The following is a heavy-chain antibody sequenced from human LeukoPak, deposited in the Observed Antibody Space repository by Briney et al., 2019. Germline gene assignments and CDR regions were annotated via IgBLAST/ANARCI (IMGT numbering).Heavy chain of an antibody. Sequence: SVKVSCKASGYTFTSYGISWVRQAPGQGLEWMGRIIPIFGTANYAQKFQGRVTITTDESTSTAYMERSSLRSEDTAVYYCAKVVAAAGTGEYFQHWGQGTLVTVSS. CDR1: GYTFTSYG. D-gene: IGHD6-13*01. CDR2: IIPIFGTA. J-gene: IGHJ1*01. CDR3: AKVVAAAGTGEYFQH. V-gene: IGHV1-69*05.